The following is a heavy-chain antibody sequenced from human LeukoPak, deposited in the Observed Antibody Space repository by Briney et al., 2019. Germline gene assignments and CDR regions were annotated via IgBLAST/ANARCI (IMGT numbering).Heavy chain of an antibody. CDR3: ARLFLRFGEFSFDY. J-gene: IGHJ4*02. CDR1: GGSIDSTNY. CDR2: IAHDGTR. D-gene: IGHD3-10*01. Sequence: SETLSLTCGVSGGSIDSTNYWSWVRQAPGRGLEWIGEIAHDGTRNYNSSLRSRVAMSFDRANNYFSLSLTAVTAADTAVYYCARLFLRFGEFSFDYWGQGTLVTVSS. V-gene: IGHV4-4*02.